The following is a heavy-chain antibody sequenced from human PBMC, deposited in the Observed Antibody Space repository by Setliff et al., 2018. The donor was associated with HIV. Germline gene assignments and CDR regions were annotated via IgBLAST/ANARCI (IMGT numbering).Heavy chain of an antibody. CDR3: AREYVSRLYWYFDL. Sequence: PSETLSLTCAVSGYSISSGYYWGWIRQPPGKGLEWIGSIYTSGSTNYNPSLKSRVTISVDTSKNQFSLKLSSVTAADTAVYYCAREYVSRLYWYFDLWGRGTLVTVSS. CDR2: IYTSGST. V-gene: IGHV4-38-2*02. CDR1: GYSISSGYY. D-gene: IGHD2-8*01. J-gene: IGHJ2*01.